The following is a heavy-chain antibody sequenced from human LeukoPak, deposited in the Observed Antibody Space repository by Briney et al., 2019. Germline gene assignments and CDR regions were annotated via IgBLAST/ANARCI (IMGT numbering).Heavy chain of an antibody. V-gene: IGHV3-48*01. D-gene: IGHD1-26*01. Sequence: GGSLRLSCAASGFSLTTYSMKWVRQAPGKGLEWVSYISSSSSTVYYADSVKGRFTIFRDNAKNSLYLQMNSLRAEDTAVYYCARGGGNYYYGMDVWGQGTTVTVSS. J-gene: IGHJ6*02. CDR3: ARGGGNYYYGMDV. CDR2: ISSSSSTV. CDR1: GFSLTTYS.